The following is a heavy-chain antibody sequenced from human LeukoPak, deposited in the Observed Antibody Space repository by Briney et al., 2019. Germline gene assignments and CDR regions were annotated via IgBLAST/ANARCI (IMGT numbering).Heavy chain of an antibody. CDR3: ARIGRWLQPLDY. CDR2: TSSRGNTI. J-gene: IGHJ4*02. V-gene: IGHV3-48*03. Sequence: GGSLRLSCAASGFDFSTYEMNWVRQAPGKGLEWLSYTSSRGNTIYYADSVMGRFTISRDNAKRSLYLQMNGLRAEDTAVYYCARIGRWLQPLDYWGQGTLVTVSS. CDR1: GFDFSTYE. D-gene: IGHD5-24*01.